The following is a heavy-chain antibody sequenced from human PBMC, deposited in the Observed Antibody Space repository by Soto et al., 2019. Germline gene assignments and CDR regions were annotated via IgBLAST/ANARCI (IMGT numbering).Heavy chain of an antibody. D-gene: IGHD3-22*01. CDR2: ISSSNRTI. CDR1: GFTFRSYS. J-gene: IGHJ6*02. CDR3: AKEVWPVMIYGMDV. Sequence: PGGSLRLSCAASGFTFRSYSMNWVRQAPGKGLEWVSYISSSNRTINYADSVKGRFIIYRDNAKNSLYLKMHSLRDEDTAVYYCAKEVWPVMIYGMDVWGQGTTVTVSS. V-gene: IGHV3-48*02.